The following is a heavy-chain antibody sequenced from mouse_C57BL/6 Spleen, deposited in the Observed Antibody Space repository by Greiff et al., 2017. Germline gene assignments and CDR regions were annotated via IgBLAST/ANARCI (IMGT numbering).Heavy chain of an antibody. CDR1: GFNIKDYY. CDR2: IDPEDGET. CDR3: ASSGVTTVVDGPVSMDY. D-gene: IGHD1-1*01. V-gene: IGHV14-2*01. J-gene: IGHJ4*01. Sequence: VQLQQSGAELVKPGASVKLSCTASGFNIKDYYMHWVKQRTEQGLEWIGRIDPEDGETKYAPKFKGKATITADTSSNTASLQLSSLTSEDTAVYYCASSGVTTVVDGPVSMDYWGQGTSVTVSS.